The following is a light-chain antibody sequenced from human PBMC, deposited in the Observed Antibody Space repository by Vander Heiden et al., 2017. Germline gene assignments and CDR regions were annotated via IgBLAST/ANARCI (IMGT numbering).Light chain of an antibody. V-gene: IGLV1-40*01. J-gene: IGLJ3*02. CDR2: ENS. Sequence: HSVLTQPPSVSGAPGQTVTIACTGSSSNIGAGYDVHWYQQLPGTAPKLLIYENSNRPSGVPDRFSGSKSGTSDSLTISGLQAEDEAEYYCQSSDSRLSGVVFGGGTKLTVL. CDR1: SSNIGAGYD. CDR3: QSSDSRLSGVV.